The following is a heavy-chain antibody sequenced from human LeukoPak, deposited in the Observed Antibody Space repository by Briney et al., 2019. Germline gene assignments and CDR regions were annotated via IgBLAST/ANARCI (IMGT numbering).Heavy chain of an antibody. Sequence: GGSLRLSCAASGFTFSSYAMSWVRQAPGKGLEWVSVISGSGGSTYYADSVKGRFTISRDNSKNTLYLQMNSLRAEDTAVYYCAKNDLWFGEPTLIWGQGTMVTVSS. CDR1: GFTFSSYA. J-gene: IGHJ3*02. CDR3: AKNDLWFGEPTLI. V-gene: IGHV3-23*01. D-gene: IGHD3-10*01. CDR2: ISGSGGST.